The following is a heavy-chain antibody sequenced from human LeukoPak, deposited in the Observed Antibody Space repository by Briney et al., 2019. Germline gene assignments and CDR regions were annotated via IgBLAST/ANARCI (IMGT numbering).Heavy chain of an antibody. D-gene: IGHD3-10*01. CDR2: INHSGST. V-gene: IGHV4-34*01. Sequence: SETLSHTCAVYGGSFTGYYWSWIRQPPGKGLEWIGEINHSGSTNYNPSLKSRVTISVDTSKNQFSLKLSSVTAADTAVYYCARGLSTMVRGVIPNWFDPWGQGTLVTVSS. J-gene: IGHJ5*02. CDR3: ARGLSTMVRGVIPNWFDP. CDR1: GGSFTGYY.